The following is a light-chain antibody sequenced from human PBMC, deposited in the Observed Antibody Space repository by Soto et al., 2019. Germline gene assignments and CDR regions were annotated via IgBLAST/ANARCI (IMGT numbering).Light chain of an antibody. J-gene: IGKJ2*01. CDR2: DAS. CDR1: QSISSW. Sequence: DIQMTQSPSTLSASVGDRVTITCRASQSISSWLAWYQQKPGKAPKLLIYDASSLESGVPSRFSGSGSGTEFTLTISSLQPDDFATYYCQQYNSQYTFGQRTKLEIK. V-gene: IGKV1-5*01. CDR3: QQYNSQYT.